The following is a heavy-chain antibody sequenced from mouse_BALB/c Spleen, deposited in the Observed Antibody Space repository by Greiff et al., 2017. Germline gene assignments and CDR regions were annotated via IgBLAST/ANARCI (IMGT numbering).Heavy chain of an antibody. CDR2: ISSGSSTI. Sequence: DVQLVESGGGLVQPGGSRKLSCAASGFTFSSFGMHWVRQAPEKGLEWVAYISSGSSTIYYADTVKGRFTISRDNPKNTLFLQMTSLRSEDTAMYYCAREGDSYYFDYWGQGTTLTVSS. V-gene: IGHV5-17*02. J-gene: IGHJ2*01. CDR3: AREGDSYYFDY. CDR1: GFTFSSFG.